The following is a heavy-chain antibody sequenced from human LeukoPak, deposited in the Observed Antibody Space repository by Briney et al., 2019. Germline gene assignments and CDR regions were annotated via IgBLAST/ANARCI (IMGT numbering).Heavy chain of an antibody. CDR1: GGTFSSYA. D-gene: IGHD6-13*01. CDR3: ARTYTAAGMDYYYYMGV. V-gene: IGHV1-69*05. CDR2: IIPIFGTA. Sequence: SVKVSCKASGGTFSSYAISWVRQAPGQGLEWMGGIIPIFGTANYAQKFQGRVTITTDESTSTAYMELSSLRSEDTAVYYCARTYTAAGMDYYYYMGVWGKGTTVTVSS. J-gene: IGHJ6*03.